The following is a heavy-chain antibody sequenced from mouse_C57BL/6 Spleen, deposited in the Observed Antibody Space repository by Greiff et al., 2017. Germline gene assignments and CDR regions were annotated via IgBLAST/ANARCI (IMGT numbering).Heavy chain of an antibody. Sequence: EVQVVESGGDLVKPGGSLKLSCAASGFTFSSYGMSWVRQTPDTRLEWVATISDGGSYTYYPDNVKGRFTISRDNAKNNLYLQMSHLKSEDTAMYYCAREDYYGSSSFDYWGQGTTLTVSS. V-gene: IGHV5-4*01. CDR1: GFTFSSYG. CDR2: ISDGGSYT. CDR3: AREDYYGSSSFDY. J-gene: IGHJ2*01. D-gene: IGHD1-1*01.